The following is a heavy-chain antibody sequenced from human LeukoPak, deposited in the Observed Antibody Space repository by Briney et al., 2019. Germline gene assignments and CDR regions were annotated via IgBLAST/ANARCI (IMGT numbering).Heavy chain of an antibody. J-gene: IGHJ6*02. CDR3: ARDVPSAFSGTYVDV. D-gene: IGHD1-26*01. CDR2: IYTSGTT. V-gene: IGHV4-4*07. Sequence: SETLSLTCTVSGASIRNNYWSWIRQPAGKGLEWIGRIYTSGTTTYNPSLESRVTMSVDTSKNQFSLNLSSVPAADTAVYYCARDVPSAFSGTYVDVWGQGTTVTVSS. CDR1: GASIRNNY.